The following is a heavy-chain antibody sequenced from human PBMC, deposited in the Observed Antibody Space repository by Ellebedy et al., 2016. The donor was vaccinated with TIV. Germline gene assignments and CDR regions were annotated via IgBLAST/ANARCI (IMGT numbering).Heavy chain of an antibody. V-gene: IGHV3-11*06. CDR2: IISIGSST. Sequence: GESLKISXITSGFTFSDYGMSWIRQAPGKGLEWVSTIISIGSSTNYADSVKGRFIVSRDNAKDSLHLQMDSLRGGDTAVYYCARGGHYDSSGFLDYWGQGTLVTVSS. J-gene: IGHJ4*02. CDR3: ARGGHYDSSGFLDY. CDR1: GFTFSDYG. D-gene: IGHD3-22*01.